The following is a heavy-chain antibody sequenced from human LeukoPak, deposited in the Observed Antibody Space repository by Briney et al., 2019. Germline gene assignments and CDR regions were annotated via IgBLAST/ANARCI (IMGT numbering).Heavy chain of an antibody. J-gene: IGHJ4*02. CDR2: LYTGGST. D-gene: IGHD6-19*01. V-gene: IGHV3-53*01. CDR3: ASTTDVAVAGTQLYCDY. Sequence: PGGSLRLSCAASGFTVSSNCMSWVPPAPGKGREWVSVLYTGGSTYYADSVKGRFTISRDNSKNTLYLQMNSLRAEDTAVYYCASTTDVAVAGTQLYCDYWGQGTLVTVSS. CDR1: GFTVSSNC.